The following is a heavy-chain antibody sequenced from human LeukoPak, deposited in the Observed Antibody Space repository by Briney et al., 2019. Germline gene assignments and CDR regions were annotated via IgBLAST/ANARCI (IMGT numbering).Heavy chain of an antibody. J-gene: IGHJ3*02. Sequence: GGSLRLSCAASGFTFSSYEMNWVRQAPGKGLEWVSYISSSGTTLYYADSVKGRFTTSRDNAKNSLYLQMNSLRAEDTAVYYCARDYYDSGGYYNLDAFDIWGQGTMVTVPS. D-gene: IGHD3-22*01. CDR3: ARDYYDSGGYYNLDAFDI. CDR2: ISSSGTTL. V-gene: IGHV3-48*03. CDR1: GFTFSSYE.